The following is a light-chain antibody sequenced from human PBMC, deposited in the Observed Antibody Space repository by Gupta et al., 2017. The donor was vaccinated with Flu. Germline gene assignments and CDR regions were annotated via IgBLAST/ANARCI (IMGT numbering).Light chain of an antibody. Sequence: SSNIGSNYVYWYQQLPGTAPKLLIYKNNQRPSGVPDRFAGSKSDTSASLAISGLRSEDEADYYCAAWDDSLTGHVVFGGGTKLTVL. J-gene: IGLJ2*01. V-gene: IGLV1-47*01. CDR3: AAWDDSLTGHVV. CDR2: KNN. CDR1: SSNIGSNY.